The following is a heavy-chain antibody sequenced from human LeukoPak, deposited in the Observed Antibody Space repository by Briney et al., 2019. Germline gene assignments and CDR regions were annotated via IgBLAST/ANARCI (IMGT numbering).Heavy chain of an antibody. CDR1: GFTFSSYG. V-gene: IGHV3-30*18. Sequence: GRSLRLSCAASGFTFSSYGMHWVRQAPGKGLERVAVISYDGSNKYYADSVKGRFTISRDNSKNTLYLQMNSLRAEDTAVYYWAKRGLFTDARQNNGFDPGGQGTWVTVSS. J-gene: IGHJ5*02. D-gene: IGHD3/OR15-3a*01. CDR3: AKRGLFTDARQNNGFDP. CDR2: ISYDGSNK.